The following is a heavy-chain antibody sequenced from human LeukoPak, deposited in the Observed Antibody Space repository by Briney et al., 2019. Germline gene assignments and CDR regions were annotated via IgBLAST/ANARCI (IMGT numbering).Heavy chain of an antibody. J-gene: IGHJ6*03. Sequence: ETLRFSCTDSGGRRGGSEYCCRWVPQPPGKGLEWIGSIYYSGNTYYNPSLKSRVTISVDTSKNQFSLKLSSVTAADTAVYYCARLAVRGVIIYYYYYYMDVWGKGTTVTVSS. CDR1: GGRRGGSEYC. CDR3: ARLAVRGVIIYYYYYYMDV. D-gene: IGHD3-10*01. CDR2: IYYSGNT. V-gene: IGHV4-39*01.